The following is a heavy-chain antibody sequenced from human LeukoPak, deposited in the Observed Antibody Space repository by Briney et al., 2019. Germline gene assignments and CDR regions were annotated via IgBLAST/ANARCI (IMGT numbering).Heavy chain of an antibody. CDR3: AKSGSYYYYDSSGHFY. Sequence: GGSLRLSCAASGFTFSSYAMSWVRQAPGKGLEWVSAISGSGGSTYYADSVKGRFTTSRDNSKNTLYLQMNSLRAEDTAVYYCAKSGSYYYYDSSGHFYWGQGTLVTVSS. J-gene: IGHJ4*02. CDR1: GFTFSSYA. CDR2: ISGSGGST. D-gene: IGHD3-22*01. V-gene: IGHV3-23*01.